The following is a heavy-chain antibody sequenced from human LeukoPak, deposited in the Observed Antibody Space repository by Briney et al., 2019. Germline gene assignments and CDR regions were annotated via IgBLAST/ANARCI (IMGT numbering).Heavy chain of an antibody. J-gene: IGHJ4*02. V-gene: IGHV3-9*01. D-gene: IGHD3-10*01. CDR2: ISWNSGSI. Sequence: GGSLRLSCAASGFTFSSYGMHWVRQAPGKGLEWVSGISWNSGSIGYVDSVKGRFIISRDNAKNSLYLQMNSLRVEDTALYHCAKGDASGSYPPDYWGQGTLVTVSS. CDR1: GFTFSSYG. CDR3: AKGDASGSYPPDY.